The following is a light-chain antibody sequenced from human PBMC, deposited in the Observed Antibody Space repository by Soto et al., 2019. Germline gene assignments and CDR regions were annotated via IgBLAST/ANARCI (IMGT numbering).Light chain of an antibody. Sequence: DIQMTQSPSTLSASVGDRVTITCRASQRISSWLAWYQQKPGKAPKLLIYKASNLEGGVPSRFSGSGSGTEFTLTISSLQPDDFANYYCQHYNSYPWTFGQGTKVEIK. J-gene: IGKJ1*01. CDR3: QHYNSYPWT. CDR2: KAS. CDR1: QRISSW. V-gene: IGKV1-5*03.